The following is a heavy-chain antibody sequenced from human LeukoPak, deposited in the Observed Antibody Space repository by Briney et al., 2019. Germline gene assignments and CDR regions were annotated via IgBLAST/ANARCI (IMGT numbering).Heavy chain of an antibody. J-gene: IGHJ4*02. V-gene: IGHV5-51*01. Sequence: GESLKISCKGSGYSFTSYWIGWVRQMPGKGLEWMGIIYPGDSDTRYSPSFQGQVTISADKSISTAYLQWSSMKASDTAMYYCARQKRAYYYDSSGHTIAYWGQGTLVTVSS. CDR2: IYPGDSDT. CDR3: ARQKRAYYYDSSGHTIAY. CDR1: GYSFTSYW. D-gene: IGHD3-22*01.